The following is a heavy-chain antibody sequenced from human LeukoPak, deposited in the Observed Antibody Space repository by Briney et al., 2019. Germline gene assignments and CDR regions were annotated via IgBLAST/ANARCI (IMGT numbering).Heavy chain of an antibody. Sequence: GGFLRLSCAASGFTFTKYEMNWVRQAPGKGLEWISYISGGNNAIYYADSVKGRFTISRDNGKNSLYLHMSSLRADDTAIYYCATETEYSNYDAFDIWGQGTMVTVSS. J-gene: IGHJ3*02. CDR2: ISGGNNAI. D-gene: IGHD4-11*01. CDR3: ATETEYSNYDAFDI. CDR1: GFTFTKYE. V-gene: IGHV3-48*03.